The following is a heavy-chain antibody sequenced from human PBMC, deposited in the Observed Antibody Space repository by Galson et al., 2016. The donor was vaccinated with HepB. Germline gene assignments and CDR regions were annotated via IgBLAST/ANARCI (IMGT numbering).Heavy chain of an antibody. CDR2: LNWNGESV. D-gene: IGHD6-19*01. CDR1: GFTFDDYA. V-gene: IGHV3-9*01. J-gene: IGHJ3*01. Sequence: SLRLSCAASGFTFDDYAMHWVRQIPGKGLEWVAGLNWNGESVGYADSVKGRFTISRDNAKNSLYLQMDSLSSEDTAFFYCVKDISGWYGAFHLWGRGTRVTVSS. CDR3: VKDISGWYGAFHL.